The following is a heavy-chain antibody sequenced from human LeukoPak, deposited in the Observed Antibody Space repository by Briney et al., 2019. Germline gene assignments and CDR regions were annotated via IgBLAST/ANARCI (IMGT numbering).Heavy chain of an antibody. Sequence: GGSLRLSCAASGFTFSDYYMSWIRQAPGKGLEWVSYISSSGSTIYYADSVKGRFTISRDNAKNSLYLQMNSLRAEDTAVYYCARDASDYFRSDYYYGMDVWGQGTTVTVSS. V-gene: IGHV3-11*01. D-gene: IGHD2/OR15-2a*01. J-gene: IGHJ6*02. CDR3: ARDASDYFRSDYYYGMDV. CDR2: ISSSGSTI. CDR1: GFTFSDYY.